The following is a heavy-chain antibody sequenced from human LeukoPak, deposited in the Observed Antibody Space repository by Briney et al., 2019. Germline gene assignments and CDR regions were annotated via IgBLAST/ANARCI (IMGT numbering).Heavy chain of an antibody. J-gene: IGHJ4*02. CDR1: GFTFSSYA. CDR3: AKGDYYDSSGSLDX. CDR2: ISGSGGST. V-gene: IGHV3-23*01. D-gene: IGHD3-22*01. Sequence: GGSLRLSCAASGFTFSSYAMSWVRQAPGKGLEWVSAISGSGGSTYYADSVKGRFTISRDNSKNTLYLQMNSLRAEDTAVYYCAKGDYYDSSGSLDXWGQGTLVTVS.